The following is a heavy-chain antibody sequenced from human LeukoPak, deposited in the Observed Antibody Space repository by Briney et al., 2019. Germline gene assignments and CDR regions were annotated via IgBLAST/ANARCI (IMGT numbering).Heavy chain of an antibody. V-gene: IGHV3-74*01. D-gene: IGHD3-22*01. J-gene: IGHJ4*02. CDR3: ASSYETY. CDR1: GNYW. Sequence: PGGSLRLSCAASGNYWMHWVRQAPGKGLVWLSHINSDGSWTSYADSVKGRFTISKDNAKNTVYLQMNSLRAEDTAVYYCASSYETYWGRGTLVTVSS. CDR2: INSDGSWT.